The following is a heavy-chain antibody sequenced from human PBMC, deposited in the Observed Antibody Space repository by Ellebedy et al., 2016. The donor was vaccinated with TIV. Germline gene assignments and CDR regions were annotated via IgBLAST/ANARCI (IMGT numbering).Heavy chain of an antibody. D-gene: IGHD2-2*01. CDR1: GFIFSSYA. CDR3: VKGLGYCSSASCYEDY. J-gene: IGHJ4*02. CDR2: ITRSGGGI. Sequence: GGSLRLXCADSGFIFSSYAMNWARQAPGKGLEWVSVITRSGGGIYYAESVKGRFTISRDDSKNTLYLQTNSLRAEDTAVYYCVKGLGYCSSASCYEDYWGQGTLVTVSS. V-gene: IGHV3-23*01.